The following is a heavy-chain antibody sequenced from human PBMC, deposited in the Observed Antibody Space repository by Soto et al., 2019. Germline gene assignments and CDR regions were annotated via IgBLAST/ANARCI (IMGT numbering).Heavy chain of an antibody. V-gene: IGHV3-33*01. J-gene: IGHJ6*02. CDR2: IWYDGSNK. CDR3: ARGPIAAAGLWGGSPPHYCMDV. D-gene: IGHD6-13*01. CDR1: GFTFSSYG. Sequence: QVQLVESGGGVVQPGRSLRLSCAASGFTFSSYGMHWVRQAPGKGLEWVAVIWYDGSNKYYADSVKGRFTISRDNSKNTLYLQMNSLRAEDTAVYYCARGPIAAAGLWGGSPPHYCMDVWGQGTTVTVSS.